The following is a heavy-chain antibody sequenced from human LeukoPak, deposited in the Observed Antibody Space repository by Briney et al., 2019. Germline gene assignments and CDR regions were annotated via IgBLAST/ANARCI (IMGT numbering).Heavy chain of an antibody. CDR1: GGSISSSSYY. Sequence: SETLSLTCTVSGGSISSSSYYWGWIRQPPGKGLEWIGSFYYRGSTYYNPSLKSRVTISVDTSKNQFSLKLSSVTAADTAVYYCARDDGDDILTGYNYWGQGTLVIVSS. CDR3: ARDDGDDILTGYNY. V-gene: IGHV4-39*07. CDR2: FYYRGST. J-gene: IGHJ4*02. D-gene: IGHD3-9*01.